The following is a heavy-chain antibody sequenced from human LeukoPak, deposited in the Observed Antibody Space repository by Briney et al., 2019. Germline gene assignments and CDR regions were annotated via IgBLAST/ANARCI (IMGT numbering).Heavy chain of an antibody. CDR1: GFTFGSYA. Sequence: GGSLRLPCAASGFTFGSYAMTWVRQAPGKGLEWVSVISGIGVATYYADSVKGRFTISRDNSKNTLYLQMNSLRAEDTAVYYCAKRAVTTFSSGFHYWGQGALVTVSS. CDR2: ISGIGVAT. D-gene: IGHD4-17*01. V-gene: IGHV3-23*01. CDR3: AKRAVTTFSSGFHY. J-gene: IGHJ4*02.